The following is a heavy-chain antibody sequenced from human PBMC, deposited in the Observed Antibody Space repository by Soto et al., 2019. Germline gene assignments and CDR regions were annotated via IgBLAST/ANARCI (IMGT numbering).Heavy chain of an antibody. V-gene: IGHV1-69*01. Sequence: QVQLVQSGAEVKKPGSSVKVSCKASGGTFSSYAISWVRQAPGQGLEWMGGIIPIFGTANYAQKFQGRVRITADETTSTAYRELSSLRAEDTAVYYCARVNANSSSWYSKAFDYWGQGTLVTVSS. D-gene: IGHD6-13*01. CDR2: IIPIFGTA. CDR1: GGTFSSYA. CDR3: ARVNANSSSWYSKAFDY. J-gene: IGHJ4*02.